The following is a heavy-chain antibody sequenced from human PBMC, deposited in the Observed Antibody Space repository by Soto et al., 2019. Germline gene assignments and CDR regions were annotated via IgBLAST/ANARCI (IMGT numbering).Heavy chain of an antibody. Sequence: PSETLSLTCAVYGGSFSGYYWSWIRQPPGKGLEWIGEINHSGSTNYNPSLKSRVTISVDTSKNQFSLKLSSVTAADTAVYYCAGTYFDWLLNDVSWFDPWGQGTLVTVSS. CDR3: AGTYFDWLLNDVSWFDP. J-gene: IGHJ5*02. V-gene: IGHV4-34*01. CDR2: INHSGST. D-gene: IGHD3-9*01. CDR1: GGSFSGYY.